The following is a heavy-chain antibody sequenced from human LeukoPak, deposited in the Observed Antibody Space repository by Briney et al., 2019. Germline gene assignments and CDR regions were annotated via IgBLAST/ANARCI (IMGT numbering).Heavy chain of an antibody. CDR1: GFTFSSYA. Sequence: GGSLRLSCAASGFTFSSYAMSWVHQAAGKGLEWVSAISGSGGSTYYADSVKGRFTISRDNSKNTLYLQMNSLRAEDTAVYYCADTYYYDSSGPPLFDYWGQGTLVTVSS. CDR3: ADTYYYDSSGPPLFDY. V-gene: IGHV3-23*01. J-gene: IGHJ4*02. D-gene: IGHD3-22*01. CDR2: ISGSGGST.